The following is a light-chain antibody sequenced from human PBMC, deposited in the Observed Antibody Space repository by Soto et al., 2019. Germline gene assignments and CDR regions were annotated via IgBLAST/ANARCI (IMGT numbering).Light chain of an antibody. Sequence: QSVLTQPASVSGSPGQSITISCTGTSSDVGRYNLVSWYQQHPGKAPKLMIYEVSKRPTGVTKSFTGSKSGNTASLTISGLQAEDEADYYCCSYAGSSPNYVFGTGT. CDR2: EVS. CDR1: SSDVGRYNL. J-gene: IGLJ1*01. V-gene: IGLV2-23*02. CDR3: CSYAGSSPNYV.